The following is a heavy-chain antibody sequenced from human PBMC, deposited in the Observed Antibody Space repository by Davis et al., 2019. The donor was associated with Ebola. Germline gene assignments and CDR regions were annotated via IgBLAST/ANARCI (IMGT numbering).Heavy chain of an antibody. CDR3: ARDPHFGDTAMVTGYYYYGMDV. V-gene: IGHV4-34*01. CDR1: GGSFSGYY. CDR2: INHSGST. D-gene: IGHD5-18*01. J-gene: IGHJ6*04. Sequence: GSLRLSCAVYGGSFSGYYWSWIRQPPGKGLEWIGEINHSGSTNYNPSLKSRVTISVDKSKNQFSLKLSSVTATDTAVYYCARDPHFGDTAMVTGYYYYGMDVWGKGTTVTVSS.